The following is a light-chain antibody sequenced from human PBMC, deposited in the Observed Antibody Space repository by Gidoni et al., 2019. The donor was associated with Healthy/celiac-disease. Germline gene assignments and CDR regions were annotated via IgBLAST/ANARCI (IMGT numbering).Light chain of an antibody. CDR2: ADN. CDR1: FSNIGAAYE. CDR3: QSYDSALRVV. Sequence: HSVLTQPPSVSGAPGQRVTISCTGSFSNIGAAYEVSWYQQLPGTVPKLLIYADNNRPSGVPDRFSGSKSGTSASLTITGLQDDDEGDYYCQSYDSALRVVFGGGTKVTV. V-gene: IGLV1-40*01. J-gene: IGLJ2*01.